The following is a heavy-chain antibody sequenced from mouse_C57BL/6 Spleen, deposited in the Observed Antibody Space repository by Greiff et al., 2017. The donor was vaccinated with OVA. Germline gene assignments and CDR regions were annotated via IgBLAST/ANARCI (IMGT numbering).Heavy chain of an antibody. V-gene: IGHV1-82*01. CDR2: IYPGDGDT. CDR1: GYAFSSSW. Sequence: VQLQQSGPELVKPGASVKISCKASGYAFSSSWMNWVKQRPGKGLEWIGRIYPGDGDTNYNGKFKGKATLTADKSSSTAYMQLSSLTSEDSAVYFCARAYSNFFFDYWGKGTTLTVSS. J-gene: IGHJ2*01. D-gene: IGHD2-5*01. CDR3: ARAYSNFFFDY.